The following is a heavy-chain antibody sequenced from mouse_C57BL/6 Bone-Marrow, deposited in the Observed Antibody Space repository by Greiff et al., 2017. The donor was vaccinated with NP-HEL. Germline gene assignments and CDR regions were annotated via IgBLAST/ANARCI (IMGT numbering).Heavy chain of an antibody. V-gene: IGHV7-1*01. CDR1: GFTFSDFY. CDR2: SRNKANDYTT. D-gene: IGHD2-1*01. J-gene: IGHJ2*01. Sequence: VKLVESGGGLVQSGRSLRLSCATSGFTFSDFYMEWVRQAPGKGLEWIAASRNKANDYTTEYSASVKGRFIVSRDTSQSILYLQMNALRAEDTAIYYCARDAPYGNLYYFDYWGQGTTLTVSS. CDR3: ARDAPYGNLYYFDY.